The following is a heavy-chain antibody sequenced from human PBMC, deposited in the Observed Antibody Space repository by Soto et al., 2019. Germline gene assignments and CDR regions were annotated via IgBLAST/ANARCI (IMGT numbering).Heavy chain of an antibody. CDR2: IKSKTDGGTA. Sequence: EVQLVESGGGLVKPGGSLRLSCAASGFTFDNAWMRWVRQAPGKGLEWVGRIKSKTDGGTADYAAPVKCRFTISRDDSKNTLFLQMNSLKTEDTAVYYCTTDRGHMYDFDYWGQGPLVPVSS. D-gene: IGHD2-8*01. CDR3: TTDRGHMYDFDY. J-gene: IGHJ4*02. CDR1: GFTFDNAW. V-gene: IGHV3-15*01.